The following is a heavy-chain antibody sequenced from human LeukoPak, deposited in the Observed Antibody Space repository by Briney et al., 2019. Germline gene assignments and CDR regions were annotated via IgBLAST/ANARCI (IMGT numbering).Heavy chain of an antibody. D-gene: IGHD2-15*01. CDR3: AREESSGGSFLSRVFDP. CDR1: GYTFTGYY. Sequence: GASVKVSCKASGYTFTGYYMHWVRQAPGQGLEWMGWINPNSGGTNYAQKFQGRVTMTRDTSISTAYMELSRLRSDDTAVYYCAREESSGGSFLSRVFDPWGQGTLVIVSS. CDR2: INPNSGGT. V-gene: IGHV1-2*02. J-gene: IGHJ5*02.